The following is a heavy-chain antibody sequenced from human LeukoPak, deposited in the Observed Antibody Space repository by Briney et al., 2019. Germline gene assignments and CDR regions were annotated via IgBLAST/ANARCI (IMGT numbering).Heavy chain of an antibody. J-gene: IGHJ4*02. D-gene: IGHD6-13*01. Sequence: GGSLRLSCAASGFTFSSYSMNWVRQAPGKGLEWVSSISSSSSYIYYADSVKGRFTISRDNAKNSLYLQMNSLRAEDTAVYYCARDAGYSLWDFDYWGQGTLVTVSS. V-gene: IGHV3-21*01. CDR3: ARDAGYSLWDFDY. CDR2: ISSSSSYI. CDR1: GFTFSSYS.